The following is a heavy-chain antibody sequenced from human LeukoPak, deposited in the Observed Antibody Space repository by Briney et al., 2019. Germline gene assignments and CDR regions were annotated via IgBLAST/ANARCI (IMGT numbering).Heavy chain of an antibody. Sequence: PSETLSLTCAVYGGSFSGYYWSWIRQPPGKGLEWIGEINHSGSTNYNPSLKSRVTISVDTSKNQFSLKLSSVTAADTAVYYCARYYDWGYYFDYWGQGTLVTVSS. J-gene: IGHJ4*02. V-gene: IGHV4-34*01. CDR2: INHSGST. CDR1: GGSFSGYY. CDR3: ARYYDWGYYFDY. D-gene: IGHD3-10*01.